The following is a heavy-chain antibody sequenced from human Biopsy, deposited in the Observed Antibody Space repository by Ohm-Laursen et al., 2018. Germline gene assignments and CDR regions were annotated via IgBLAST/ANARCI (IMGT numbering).Heavy chain of an antibody. D-gene: IGHD2/OR15-2a*01. V-gene: IGHV1-69*13. J-gene: IGHJ3*01. CDR1: GVTFGTYA. Sequence: SVEVSCKASGVTFGTYAFGWVRQAPGQGLEWMGGRIPYFNTIWYAQNFQDRVVITAERSARTTDMQLSGLRPDDTAVYYCVGGQRGPPIGVTVPGDAFDLWGPGTMVTVSP. CDR3: VGGQRGPPIGVTVPGDAFDL. CDR2: RIPYFNTI.